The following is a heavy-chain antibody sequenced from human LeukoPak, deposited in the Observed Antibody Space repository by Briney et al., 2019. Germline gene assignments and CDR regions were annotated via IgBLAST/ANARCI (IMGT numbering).Heavy chain of an antibody. CDR1: GFTFSSYW. J-gene: IGHJ4*02. CDR3: AKGSRGDILTGYRN. CDR2: INSDGSST. D-gene: IGHD3-9*01. V-gene: IGHV3-74*01. Sequence: PGGSLRLSCAASGFTFSSYWMHWVRQAPGKGLVWVSRINSDGSSTRYADSVKGRFTISRDNAKNTLYLQMNSLRAEDTAVYYCAKGSRGDILTGYRNWGQGTLVTVSS.